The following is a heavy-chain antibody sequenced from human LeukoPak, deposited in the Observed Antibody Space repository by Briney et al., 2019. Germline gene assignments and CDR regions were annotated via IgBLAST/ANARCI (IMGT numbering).Heavy chain of an antibody. J-gene: IGHJ5*02. D-gene: IGHD6-13*01. CDR2: IYYSGST. CDR3: ARDGSSWDNWFDP. CDR1: GGSISSYY. Sequence: PSETLSLTCTVSGGSISSYYWSWIRQPPGKGLEWIEYIYYSGSTNYNPSLKSRVTISVDTSKNQFSLKLSSVTAADTAVYYCARDGSSWDNWFDPWGQGTLVTVSS. V-gene: IGHV4-59*01.